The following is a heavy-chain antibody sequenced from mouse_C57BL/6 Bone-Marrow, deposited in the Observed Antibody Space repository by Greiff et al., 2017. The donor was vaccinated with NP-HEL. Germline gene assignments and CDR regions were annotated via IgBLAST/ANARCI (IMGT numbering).Heavy chain of an antibody. Sequence: VKLQQSGAELVRPGTSVKMSCKASGYTFTNYWIGWAKQRPGHGLEWIGDIYPGGGYTNYNEKFKGKATLTADKSSSTAYMQFSSLTSEDSAISYCARRRMVTFDYWGQGTTLTVSS. J-gene: IGHJ2*01. V-gene: IGHV1-63*01. CDR2: IYPGGGYT. CDR1: GYTFTNYW. CDR3: ARRRMVTFDY. D-gene: IGHD2-3*01.